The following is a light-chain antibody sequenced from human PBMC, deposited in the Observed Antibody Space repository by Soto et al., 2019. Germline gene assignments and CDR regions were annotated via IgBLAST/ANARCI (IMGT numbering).Light chain of an antibody. CDR3: AAWDDSIWV. V-gene: IGLV1-44*01. J-gene: IGLJ3*02. CDR2: SDN. CDR1: NSNIGSHT. Sequence: VLTHPPSASGTPGQRVTISCSGSNSNIGSHTVNCYQQLPGTAPKLLMYSDNQRPSGVPDRFSGSKSGTSASLAISGLQSDDEADYYCAAWDDSIWVFGGGTKVTVL.